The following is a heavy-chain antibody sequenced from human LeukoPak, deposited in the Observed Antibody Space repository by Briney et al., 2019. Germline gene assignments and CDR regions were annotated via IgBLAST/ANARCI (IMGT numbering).Heavy chain of an antibody. V-gene: IGHV4-61*01. D-gene: IGHD2-15*01. CDR2: IFYTGST. CDR3: ARDTRYCSGGSCYSGNWFDP. Sequence: SETLSLTCTVSGGSVSSYSYSWSWIRQPPGKGLEWIGRIFYTGSTNYNPSLKSRVTISVDTSKNQFSLKLSSVTAADTAVYYCARDTRYCSGGSCYSGNWFDPWGQGTLVTVSS. J-gene: IGHJ5*02. CDR1: GGSVSSYSYS.